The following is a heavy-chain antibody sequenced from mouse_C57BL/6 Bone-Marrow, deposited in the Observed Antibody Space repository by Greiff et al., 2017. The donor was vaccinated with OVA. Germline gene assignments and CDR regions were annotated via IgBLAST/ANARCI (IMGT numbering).Heavy chain of an antibody. D-gene: IGHD2-3*01. CDR3: ARRYDGYYAMDY. CDR2: ISSGGSYT. V-gene: IGHV5-6*01. CDR1: GFTFSSYG. J-gene: IGHJ4*01. Sequence: DVQLVESGGDLVKPGGSLKLSCAASGFTFSSYGMSWVRQTPDKRLEWVATISSGGSYTYYPDSVKGRFTISRDNAKNTLYLQMSSLKSEDTAMYYCARRYDGYYAMDYWGQGTSVTVSS.